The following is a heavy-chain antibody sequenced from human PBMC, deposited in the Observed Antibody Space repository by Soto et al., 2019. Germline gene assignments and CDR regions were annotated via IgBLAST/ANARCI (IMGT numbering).Heavy chain of an antibody. D-gene: IGHD6-13*01. CDR3: AKDQVWGSSSWYYFDY. CDR2: ISGSGGST. J-gene: IGHJ4*02. CDR1: GFTFSSYA. V-gene: IGHV3-23*01. Sequence: GGSLRLSCAASGFTFSSYAMSWVRQAPGKGLEWVSAISGSGGSTYYADSVKGRFTISRDNSKNTLYLQMNSLRAEDTAVYYCAKDQVWGSSSWYYFDYWGQGTLVTVSS.